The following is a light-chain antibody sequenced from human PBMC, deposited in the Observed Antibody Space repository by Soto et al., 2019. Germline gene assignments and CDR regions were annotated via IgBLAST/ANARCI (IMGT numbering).Light chain of an antibody. CDR2: GAS. Sequence: EIVLTQSPGTLSLSPGERATLSCRASQGVSSTYLAWYQQKPGQPPRLLIYGASNRATGIPDRFSGSGSGTDFPLTISRLEPEDFAVYYGQQYGTSPFTFGPGTKVDIK. J-gene: IGKJ3*01. CDR1: QGVSSTY. V-gene: IGKV3-20*01. CDR3: QQYGTSPFT.